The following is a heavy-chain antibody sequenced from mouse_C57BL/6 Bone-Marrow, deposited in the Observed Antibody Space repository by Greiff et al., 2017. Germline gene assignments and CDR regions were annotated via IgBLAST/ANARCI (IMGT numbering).Heavy chain of an antibody. D-gene: IGHD2-12*01. J-gene: IGHJ4*01. CDR2: IHPNSGST. Sequence: QVQLQQPGAELVKPGASVKLSCKASGYTFTRYWMHWVKQRPGQGLEWIGMIHPNSGSTNYNEKFKSKATLTVDKSSSTAYIQLSSLTSEDSAVYYCARAYYKGEDYWGQGTSVTVSS. CDR3: ARAYYKGEDY. CDR1: GYTFTRYW. V-gene: IGHV1-64*01.